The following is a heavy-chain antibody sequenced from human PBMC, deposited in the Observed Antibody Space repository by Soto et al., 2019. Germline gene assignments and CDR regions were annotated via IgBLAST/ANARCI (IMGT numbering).Heavy chain of an antibody. Sequence: QVQLVQSGAEVKKPGASVKLSCKASGYTFITSYYTHWVRQAPGQGLEWMGIINPTGTMTKYSERFQGRLTMTRDTSPSTDYMELSTLTSEDTAVYFCARDTGYDHDAFDIWGQGTMVTVSS. D-gene: IGHD5-12*01. CDR1: GYTFITSYY. V-gene: IGHV1-46*01. J-gene: IGHJ3*02. CDR3: ARDTGYDHDAFDI. CDR2: INPTGTMT.